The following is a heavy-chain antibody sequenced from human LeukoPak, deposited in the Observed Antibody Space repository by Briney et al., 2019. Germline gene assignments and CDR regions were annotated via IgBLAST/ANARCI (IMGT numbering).Heavy chain of an antibody. CDR2: IYYSGST. CDR1: GGSISSSSYY. J-gene: IGHJ6*03. D-gene: IGHD2-2*01. Sequence: SETLSLTCTVSGGSISSSSYYWGWIRQPPGKGLEWIGSIYYSGSTYYNPSLKSRVTISVDTSKNQFSLKLSSVTAADTAVYYRTGYQLLHGYYYYYMDVWGKGTTVTVSS. V-gene: IGHV4-39*01. CDR3: TGYQLLHGYYYYYMDV.